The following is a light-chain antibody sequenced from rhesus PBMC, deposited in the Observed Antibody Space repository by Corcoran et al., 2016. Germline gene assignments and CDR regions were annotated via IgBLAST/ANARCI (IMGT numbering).Light chain of an antibody. J-gene: IGKJ4*01. Sequence: EIVMTQSPGTLSLSPGERATLSCRSSQSVSNSLAWYQQKPGQAPTLLIYGASSRATGIPDSFSGRGFGTEFTLTISSLEPEDVGVYYCQQDYSWPLTFGGGTKVELK. CDR2: GAS. V-gene: IGKV3-42*01. CDR1: QSVSNS. CDR3: QQDYSWPLT.